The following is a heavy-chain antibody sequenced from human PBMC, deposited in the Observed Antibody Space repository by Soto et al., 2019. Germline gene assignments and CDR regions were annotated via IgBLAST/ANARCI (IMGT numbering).Heavy chain of an antibody. Sequence: SVKVSCKASGGTFSSYTISWVRQAPGQGLEWMGRIIPILGIANYAQKFQGRVTITADKSISTAYMELSSLRSEDTAVYYCARGFVVVPAALYYYYYYYMDVWGKGTTVTVSS. V-gene: IGHV1-69*02. D-gene: IGHD2-2*01. CDR3: ARGFVVVPAALYYYYYYYMDV. J-gene: IGHJ6*03. CDR2: IIPILGIA. CDR1: GGTFSSYT.